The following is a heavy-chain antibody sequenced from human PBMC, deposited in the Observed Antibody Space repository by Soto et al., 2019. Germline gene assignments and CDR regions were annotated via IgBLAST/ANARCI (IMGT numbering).Heavy chain of an antibody. Sequence: SETLSLTCTASGGSISSGGYYWSWMRQHPGKGLEWIGDIYYSGSTNYNPSLRSRVTISVDTSKNQFSLKLSSVTAADTAVYYCASRPYYDSSGYLRPWGQGTLVTVSS. CDR1: GGSISSGGYY. CDR3: ASRPYYDSSGYLRP. J-gene: IGHJ5*02. D-gene: IGHD3-22*01. CDR2: IYYSGST. V-gene: IGHV4-30-4*08.